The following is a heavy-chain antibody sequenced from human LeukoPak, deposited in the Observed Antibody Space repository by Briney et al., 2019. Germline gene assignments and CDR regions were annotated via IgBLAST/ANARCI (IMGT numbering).Heavy chain of an antibody. Sequence: SETLSLTCAVSGYSISSGYYWGWIRQPPGKGLEWIGGIYHSGSTYYNPSLKSRVTISVDTSKNQFSLKLSSVTAADTAVYYCARRLNWFDPWGQGTLVTVSS. V-gene: IGHV4-38-2*01. CDR2: IYHSGST. J-gene: IGHJ5*02. CDR1: GYSISSGYY. CDR3: ARRLNWFDP.